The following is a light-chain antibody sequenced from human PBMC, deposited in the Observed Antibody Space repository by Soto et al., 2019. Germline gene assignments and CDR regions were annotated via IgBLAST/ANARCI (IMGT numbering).Light chain of an antibody. J-gene: IGKJ2*01. CDR3: QEYGMSCPAFT. CDR1: QSVTSSY. CDR2: GAS. V-gene: IGKV3-20*01. Sequence: IVLTQSPGTLSLSPGERATLSCRASQSVTSSYLAWYQQNPGQAPRLLIYGASNRATGIPDRFSGSGSGTDFTLTISRLAPEDFAVYYCQEYGMSCPAFTFGQGTKLEIK.